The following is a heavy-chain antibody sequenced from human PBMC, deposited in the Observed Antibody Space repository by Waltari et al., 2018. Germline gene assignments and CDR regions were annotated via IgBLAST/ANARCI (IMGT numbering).Heavy chain of an antibody. CDR2: INHSGST. CDR1: GGSFSGYY. CDR3: ARGHYDFWSGQSYYYYYMDV. D-gene: IGHD3-3*01. J-gene: IGHJ6*03. V-gene: IGHV4-34*01. Sequence: QVQLQQWGAGLLKPSETLSLTCAVYGGSFSGYYWSWIRQPPGKGLEWIGEINHSGSTHYNPSLKSRVTISVDTSKNQFSLKLSSVTAADTAVYYCARGHYDFWSGQSYYYYYMDVWGKGTTVTVSS.